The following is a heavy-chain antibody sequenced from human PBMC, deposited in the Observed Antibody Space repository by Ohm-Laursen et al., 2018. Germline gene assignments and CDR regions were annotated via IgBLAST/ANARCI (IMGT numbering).Heavy chain of an antibody. V-gene: IGHV3-9*01. CDR1: GFTFDDYA. J-gene: IGHJ6*02. Sequence: SLRLSCTASGFTFDDYAMHWVRQAPGKGLEWVSGISWNSGSIGYADSVKGRFTISRDNAKNSLFLQMNSLRAEDTAVYYCARDLYYYAMDVWGQGTTVTVSS. CDR3: ARDLYYYAMDV. CDR2: ISWNSGSI.